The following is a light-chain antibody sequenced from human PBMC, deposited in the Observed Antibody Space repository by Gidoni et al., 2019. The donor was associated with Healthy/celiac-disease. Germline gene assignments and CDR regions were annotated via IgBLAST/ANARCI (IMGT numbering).Light chain of an antibody. CDR2: EVS. J-gene: IGLJ1*01. CDR1: SSDVGIYNL. CDR3: CSYAGSSTWV. V-gene: IGLV2-23*02. Sequence: QSALTQPASVSGSPGQSITISCTGTSSDVGIYNLVSWYQQHPGKAPKLMIYEVSKRPSGVSNRFSGSKSGNTASLTISGLQAEDEADYYCCSYAGSSTWVFGTGTKVTVL.